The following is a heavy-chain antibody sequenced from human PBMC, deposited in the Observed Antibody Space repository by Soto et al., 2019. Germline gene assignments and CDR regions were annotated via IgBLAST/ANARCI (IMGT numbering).Heavy chain of an antibody. Sequence: QLQLQESGSGLVKPSQTLSLTCAVSGGSISSGGYSWSWIRQPPGKGLEWIGYIYHSGRTYYNPSHTRRLTISVDTPQTQSALKLSSVTAADTAVYYCARTESGTFDPWRQGTLVTVSS. J-gene: IGHJ5*02. CDR1: GGSISSGGYS. CDR2: IYHSGRT. CDR3: ARTESGTFDP. D-gene: IGHD1-1*01. V-gene: IGHV4-30-2*01.